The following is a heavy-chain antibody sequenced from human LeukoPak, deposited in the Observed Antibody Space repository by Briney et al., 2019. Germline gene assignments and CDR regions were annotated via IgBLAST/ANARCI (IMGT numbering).Heavy chain of an antibody. J-gene: IGHJ4*02. CDR3: AKVAQRYCSSTSCYMYSDY. Sequence: PGGSLSLSCAASGFTFSSYAMSWVRQAPGKGLEWVSAISGSGGSTYYADSVKGRFTISRDNSKNTLYLQMNSLRAEDTAVYYCAKVAQRYCSSTSCYMYSDYWGQGTLVTVSS. CDR2: ISGSGGST. V-gene: IGHV3-23*01. D-gene: IGHD2-2*02. CDR1: GFTFSSYA.